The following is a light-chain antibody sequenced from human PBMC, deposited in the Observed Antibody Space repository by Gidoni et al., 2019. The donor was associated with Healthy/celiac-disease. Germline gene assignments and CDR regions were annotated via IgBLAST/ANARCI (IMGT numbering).Light chain of an antibody. J-gene: IGKJ2*01. CDR1: QSISSY. CDR2: AAS. CDR3: QQSYSTPVT. V-gene: IGKV1-39*01. Sequence: DIQMTQSSSSLSASVGDSVTITCRASQSISSYLNWYQQKPGKAPKLLIYAASSLQSGVPSRFSGSGSGTDFTLTISSLQPEDFATYYCQQSYSTPVTFGQXTRLEIK.